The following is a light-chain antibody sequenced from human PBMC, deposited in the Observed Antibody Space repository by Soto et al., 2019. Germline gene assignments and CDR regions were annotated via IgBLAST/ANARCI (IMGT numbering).Light chain of an antibody. Sequence: AIQMTQSPSSLSASVGDRVTITCQASQAIRNDVSWYQQKPGKAPNLLIYAASSLHSGVPARFSGSGFGTDFTLTISSLQPEDFAAYYCLQDYDLWTFGQGTKVDIK. V-gene: IGKV1-6*01. CDR3: LQDYDLWT. CDR1: QAIRND. J-gene: IGKJ1*01. CDR2: AAS.